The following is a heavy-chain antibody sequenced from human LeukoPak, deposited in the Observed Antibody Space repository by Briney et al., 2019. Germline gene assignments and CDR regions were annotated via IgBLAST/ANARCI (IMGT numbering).Heavy chain of an antibody. CDR2: ISSNGGST. J-gene: IGHJ4*02. CDR3: ARDGEGFDY. D-gene: IGHD3-10*01. CDR1: GFTFSSYA. Sequence: GGSLRLSCAASGFTFSSYAMHWVRQAPGKGLEYVSAISSNGGSTYYANSVKGRFTISRDNPKNTLYLQMGSLRAEDMAVYYCARDGEGFDYWGQGTLVTVSS. V-gene: IGHV3-64*01.